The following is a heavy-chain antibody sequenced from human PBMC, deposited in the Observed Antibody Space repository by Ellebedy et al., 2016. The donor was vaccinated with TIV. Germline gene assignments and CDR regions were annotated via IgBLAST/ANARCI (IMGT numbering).Heavy chain of an antibody. CDR2: ISGSGGST. Sequence: PGGSLRLSCTASGFTFSNYAMSCVRQAPGKGLEWVSTISGSGGSTYYADSVRGRFTISRDNSKKTLSLQMNSLSADDTAAYYCARGRGGGSDSSTPRYYFDSWGLGTLVTVSS. CDR3: ARGRGGGSDSSTPRYYFDS. D-gene: IGHD2-2*01. CDR1: GFTFSNYA. J-gene: IGHJ4*02. V-gene: IGHV3-23*01.